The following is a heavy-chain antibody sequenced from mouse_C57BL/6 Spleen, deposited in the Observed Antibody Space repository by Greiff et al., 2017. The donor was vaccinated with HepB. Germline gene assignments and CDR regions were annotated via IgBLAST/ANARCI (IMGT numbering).Heavy chain of an antibody. J-gene: IGHJ3*01. CDR2: ISYDGSN. D-gene: IGHD2-4*01. CDR3: AIYYYDDGFAY. V-gene: IGHV3-6*01. Sequence: DVKLQESGPGLVKPSQSLSLTCSVTGYSITSGYYWNWIRQFPGNKLEWMGYISYDGSNNYNPSLKTRISITRDTSKNQFFLKLNSVTTEDTATYYCAIYYYDDGFAYWGKGTLVTVSA. CDR1: GYSITSGYY.